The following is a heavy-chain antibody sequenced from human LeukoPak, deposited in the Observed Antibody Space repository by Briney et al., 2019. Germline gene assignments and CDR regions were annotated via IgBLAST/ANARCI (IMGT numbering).Heavy chain of an antibody. D-gene: IGHD6-13*01. CDR3: ARYSTYNWFDP. Sequence: YWIGWVRQMPGKGLEWIGYIYYSGSTYYNPSLKSRVTISVDTSKNQFSLKLSSVTAADTAVYYCARYSTYNWFDPWGQGTLVTVSS. CDR1: Y. J-gene: IGHJ5*02. V-gene: IGHV4-31*02. CDR2: IYYSGST.